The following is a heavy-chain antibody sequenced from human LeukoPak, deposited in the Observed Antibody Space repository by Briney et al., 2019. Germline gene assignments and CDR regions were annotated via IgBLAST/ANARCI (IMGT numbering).Heavy chain of an antibody. Sequence: ASVKVSCKAPGYTFTSYDINWVRQATGQGLEWMGWMNPNSGNTGYAQKFQGRVTITRNTSISTAYMELSSLRSEDTAVYFCARGPELTANRWGQGTLVTVSS. V-gene: IGHV1-8*01. CDR1: GYTFTSYD. D-gene: IGHD5-18*01. J-gene: IGHJ4*02. CDR2: MNPNSGNT. CDR3: ARGPELTANR.